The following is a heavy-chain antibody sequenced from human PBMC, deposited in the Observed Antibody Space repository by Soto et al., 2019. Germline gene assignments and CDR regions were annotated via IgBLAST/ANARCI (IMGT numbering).Heavy chain of an antibody. D-gene: IGHD2-15*01. CDR3: ARDPGAASFDF. CDR2: INTSNDNK. J-gene: IGHJ4*02. Sequence: ASVKVSCKASGYTFTNYGISWVRQAPGEGLEWVGWINTSNDNKLYAQKLQGRLTLTTDTSTSTAYMDLTTLRSDDTAVYFCARDPGAASFDFWAQGTLVTVS. V-gene: IGHV1-18*01. CDR1: GYTFTNYG.